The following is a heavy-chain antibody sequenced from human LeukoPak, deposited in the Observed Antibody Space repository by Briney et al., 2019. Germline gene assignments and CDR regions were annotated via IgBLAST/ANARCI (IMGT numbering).Heavy chain of an antibody. Sequence: GGSLRLSCAASGFAFSTYTMNWVRQAPGKGLEGISCINSASSDIYYADSVWGRFTISRDNAKNSLYLQMNTLRAEDTAVYYCARDLVWFGEPKGYYNYMDVWGKGTTVTVSS. CDR1: GFAFSTYT. J-gene: IGHJ6*03. V-gene: IGHV3-21*01. CDR2: INSASSDI. CDR3: ARDLVWFGEPKGYYNYMDV. D-gene: IGHD3-10*01.